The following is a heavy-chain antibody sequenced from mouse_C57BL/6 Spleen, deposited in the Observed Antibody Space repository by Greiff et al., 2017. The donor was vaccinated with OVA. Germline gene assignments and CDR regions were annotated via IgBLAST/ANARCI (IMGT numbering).Heavy chain of an antibody. CDR1: GYAFTNYL. Sequence: QVQLKQSGAELVRPGTSVKVSCKASGYAFTNYLIEWVKQRPGQGLEWIGVINPGSGGTNYNEKFKGKATLTADKSSSTAYMQLSSLTSEDSAVYFCARSRGYADYWGQGTTLTVSS. CDR2: INPGSGGT. D-gene: IGHD3-1*01. J-gene: IGHJ2*01. CDR3: ARSRGYADY. V-gene: IGHV1-54*01.